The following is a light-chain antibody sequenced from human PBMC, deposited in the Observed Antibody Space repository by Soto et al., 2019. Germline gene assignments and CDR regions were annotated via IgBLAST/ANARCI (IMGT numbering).Light chain of an antibody. CDR2: DVN. J-gene: IGLJ1*01. V-gene: IGLV2-11*01. CDR3: CSYAGSYPLV. CDR1: SSDVGGYNY. Sequence: QSALTQPRSVSGSPGQSVTISCTGTSSDVGGYNYVSWYQQHPGKAPKLMIFDVNKRPSGVPDRISGSKFGNTASLTISGLQTEDEADYYCCSYAGSYPLVVGSGTKVTVL.